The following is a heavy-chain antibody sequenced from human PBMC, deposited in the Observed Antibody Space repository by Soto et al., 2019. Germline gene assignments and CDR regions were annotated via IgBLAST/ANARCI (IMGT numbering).Heavy chain of an antibody. CDR2: INHSGST. D-gene: IGHD4-17*01. Sequence: SSETLSLTCAVYGGSFSGYYWSWIRQPPGKGLEWIGEINHSGSTNYNPSLKSRVTISVDTSKNQFSLKLSSVTAADTAVYYCARARVTTGLYYYYYGMDVWGQGTTVTVSS. V-gene: IGHV4-34*01. J-gene: IGHJ6*02. CDR1: GGSFSGYY. CDR3: ARARVTTGLYYYYYGMDV.